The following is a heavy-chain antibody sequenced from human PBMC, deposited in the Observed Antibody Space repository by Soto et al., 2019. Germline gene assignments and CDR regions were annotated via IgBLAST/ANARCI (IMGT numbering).Heavy chain of an antibody. J-gene: IGHJ4*02. CDR1: GFTFSSYA. Sequence: ESGGGVVQPGRSLRLSCAASGFTFSSYAMHWVRQAPGKGLEWVAVISYDGSNKYYADPVKGRFTISRDNSKNTLYLQMNSLRAEDTAVYYCARDRSPDYWGQGTLVTVSS. CDR3: ARDRSPDY. CDR2: ISYDGSNK. V-gene: IGHV3-30-3*01.